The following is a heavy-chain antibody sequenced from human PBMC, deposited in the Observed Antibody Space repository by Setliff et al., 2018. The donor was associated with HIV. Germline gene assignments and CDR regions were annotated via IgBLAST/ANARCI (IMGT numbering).Heavy chain of an antibody. CDR1: GGSISSGSYF. J-gene: IGHJ6*02. CDR2: IYTSGST. D-gene: IGHD3-10*01. V-gene: IGHV4-61*02. CDR3: AGFGELLDYYYGMDV. Sequence: PSETLSLTCTVSGGSISSGSYFWTWIRQPAGKGLEWIGRIYTSGSTNYNPSLKSRVTISVDTSKNQFSLKLSSVTAADTAVYYCAGFGELLDYYYGMDVWGQGTPITVSS.